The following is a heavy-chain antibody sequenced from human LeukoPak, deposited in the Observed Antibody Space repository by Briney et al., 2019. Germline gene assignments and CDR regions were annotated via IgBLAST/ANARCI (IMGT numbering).Heavy chain of an antibody. D-gene: IGHD3-10*01. V-gene: IGHV1-2*02. J-gene: IGHJ6*03. Sequence: GASVKVSCKASGYTFTGYYMHWVRQAPGQGLEWMGWINPNSCGTNYAQKFQGRVTMTRDTSISTAYMELSRLRSDDTAVYYCARDRITYGSGSYSRYYYMDVWGKGTTVTISS. CDR2: INPNSCGT. CDR1: GYTFTGYY. CDR3: ARDRITYGSGSYSRYYYMDV.